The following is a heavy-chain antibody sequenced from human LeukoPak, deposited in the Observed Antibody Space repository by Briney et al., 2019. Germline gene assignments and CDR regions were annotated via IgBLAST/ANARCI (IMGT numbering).Heavy chain of an antibody. V-gene: IGHV3-48*03. J-gene: IGHJ4*02. CDR1: GFTFSSYE. Sequence: PGGSLRLSCAASGFTFSSYEMNWVRQAPGKGLEWVSYISSSGSTIYYADSVKGRFTISRDNSKNTLYLQMNSLRAEDTAVYYCASFSSGWYLSPFDYWGQGTLVTVSS. CDR3: ASFSSGWYLSPFDY. D-gene: IGHD6-19*01. CDR2: ISSSGSTI.